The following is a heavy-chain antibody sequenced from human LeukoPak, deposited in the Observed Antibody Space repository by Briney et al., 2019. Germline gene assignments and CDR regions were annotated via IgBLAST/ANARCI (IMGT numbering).Heavy chain of an antibody. CDR3: AREDPGDYADSLGY. V-gene: IGHV3-23*01. CDR1: GFTFSNYG. D-gene: IGHD4-17*01. CDR2: ISGRVSGT. J-gene: IGHJ4*02. Sequence: GGSLRLSCVASGFTFSNYGLAWGRQAPGKGLEWVSAISGRVSGTYYAGSVRGRFTISRDNSKNTLYLQMNSLRAEDTAVYYCAREDPGDYADSLGYWGQGTLVTVSS.